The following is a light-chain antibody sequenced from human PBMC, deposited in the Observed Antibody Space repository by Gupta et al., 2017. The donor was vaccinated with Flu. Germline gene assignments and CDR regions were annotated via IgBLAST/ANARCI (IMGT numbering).Light chain of an antibody. CDR3: QQRSNWPRT. Sequence: PATLSLSPGERATLSCRASQSVSSYLAWYQQKPGQAPRLLIYDASNRATGIPARFSGSGSGTDFTLTISSLEPEDFAVYYCQQRSNWPRTFGPGTKVDIK. J-gene: IGKJ3*01. CDR1: QSVSSY. CDR2: DAS. V-gene: IGKV3-11*01.